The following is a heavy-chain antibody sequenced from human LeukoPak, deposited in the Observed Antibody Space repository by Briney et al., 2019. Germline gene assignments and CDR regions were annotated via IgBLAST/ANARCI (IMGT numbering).Heavy chain of an antibody. J-gene: IGHJ4*02. D-gene: IGHD4-17*01. CDR2: ISGSGGST. CDR3: AKGPLRRPLDY. Sequence: GGSLRLSCAASGFTFRNYWMHWVRQAPGKGLEWVSAISGSGGSTYYADSVKGRFTISRDNSKNTLYLQMNSLRAEDTAVYYCAKGPLRRPLDYWGQGTLVTVSS. CDR1: GFTFRNYW. V-gene: IGHV3-23*01.